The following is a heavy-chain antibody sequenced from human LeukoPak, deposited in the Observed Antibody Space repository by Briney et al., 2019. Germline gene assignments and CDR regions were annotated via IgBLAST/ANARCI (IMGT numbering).Heavy chain of an antibody. CDR3: ARVDYDILTGYYEGGYYYYMDV. D-gene: IGHD3-9*01. Sequence: SETLSLTCTVSGGSISSYYWSWIRQPPGKGLEWIGYIYYSGSTNYNPSLKSRVTISVDTSKNQFSLKLSSVTAADTAVYYCARVDYDILTGYYEGGYYYYMDVWGKGTTVTVSS. CDR1: GGSISSYY. CDR2: IYYSGST. V-gene: IGHV4-59*01. J-gene: IGHJ6*03.